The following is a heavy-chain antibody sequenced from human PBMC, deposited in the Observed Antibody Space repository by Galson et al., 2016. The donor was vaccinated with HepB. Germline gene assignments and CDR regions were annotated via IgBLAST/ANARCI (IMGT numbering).Heavy chain of an antibody. Sequence: SVKVSCKASGYIFSNYAMHWVRQAPGQRLEWMGWINGGNDKTKYSQKFQGRVTIARDTSASTAYMELSSLRSEDTAVYYCARSNRTGWVFFDYWGQGTLVTVSS. CDR1: GYIFSNYA. CDR3: ARSNRTGWVFFDY. CDR2: INGGNDKT. V-gene: IGHV1-3*01. D-gene: IGHD6-19*01. J-gene: IGHJ4*02.